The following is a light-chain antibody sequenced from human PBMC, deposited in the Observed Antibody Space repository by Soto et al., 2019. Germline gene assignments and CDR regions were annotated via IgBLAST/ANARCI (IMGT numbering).Light chain of an antibody. CDR3: LQDYNLPRT. V-gene: IGKV1-6*01. CDR2: AAS. CDR1: RDIGND. Sequence: IQMTQSPLSLSASVGDRVIITCRASRDIGNDLGWYQQKPGKAPKLLIFAASTLHSGVPSRFSGSGSGTVFTPTLSRLHPENFATYFCLQDYNLPRTFGQGT. J-gene: IGKJ1*01.